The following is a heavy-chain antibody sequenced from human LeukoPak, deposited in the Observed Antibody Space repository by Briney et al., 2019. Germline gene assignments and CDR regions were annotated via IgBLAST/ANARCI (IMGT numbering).Heavy chain of an antibody. CDR1: GFTFGDYA. Sequence: PGGSLRLSCAASGFTFGDYAMNWVRQAPGKGLEWVSAISGSGGSTYYADSVKGRFTISRDNSKNTLYLQMNSLRAEDTAVYYCAKGPGGSYRDHEYWGQGTLVTVSS. J-gene: IGHJ4*02. D-gene: IGHD3-16*02. V-gene: IGHV3-23*01. CDR2: ISGSGGST. CDR3: AKGPGGSYRDHEY.